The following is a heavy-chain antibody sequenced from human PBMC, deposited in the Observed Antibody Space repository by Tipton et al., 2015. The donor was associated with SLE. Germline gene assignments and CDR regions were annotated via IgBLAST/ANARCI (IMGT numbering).Heavy chain of an antibody. J-gene: IGHJ6*03. D-gene: IGHD3-16*01. CDR2: INHSGST. CDR3: ARGGTLWYYYSYMDV. Sequence: LRLSCAVSGFTFSSYAMSWVRQAPGKGLEWVGEINHSGSTNYNPSLKSRVTISVDTSKNQFSLKLSSVTAADTAVYYCARGGTLWYYYSYMDVWGKGTTVTVSS. CDR1: GFTFSSYA. V-gene: IGHV4-34*01.